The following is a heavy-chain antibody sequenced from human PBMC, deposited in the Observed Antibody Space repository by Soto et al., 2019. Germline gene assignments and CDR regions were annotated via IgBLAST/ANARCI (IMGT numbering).Heavy chain of an antibody. CDR1: GGSISSYY. D-gene: IGHD2-21*02. Sequence: SETLSLTCTVSGGSISSYYWSWIRQPPGKGLEWIGYIYYSGSTNYNPSLKSRVTISVDTSKNQFSLKLSSVTAADTAVYYYARTDEYCGGDCYSGGFDYWGQGTLVTVSS. CDR2: IYYSGST. CDR3: ARTDEYCGGDCYSGGFDY. J-gene: IGHJ4*02. V-gene: IGHV4-59*01.